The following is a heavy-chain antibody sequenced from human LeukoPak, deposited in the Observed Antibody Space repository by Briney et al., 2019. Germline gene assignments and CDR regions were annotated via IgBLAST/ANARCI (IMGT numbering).Heavy chain of an antibody. Sequence: PGGSLRLSCAASGFSFDDYALHWVRQAPGKGLEWVSGISRNSGSIGYADSVKGRFTISRDNAKNSLYLQMSSLRAEDTALYYCAKGDSSGFYPPSDYWGQGTLVTVSS. CDR3: AKGDSSGFYPPSDY. CDR1: GFSFDDYA. D-gene: IGHD3-22*01. V-gene: IGHV3-9*01. J-gene: IGHJ4*02. CDR2: ISRNSGSI.